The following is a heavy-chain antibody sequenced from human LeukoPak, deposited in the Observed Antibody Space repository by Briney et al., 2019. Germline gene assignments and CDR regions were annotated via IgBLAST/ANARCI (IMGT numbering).Heavy chain of an antibody. V-gene: IGHV4-59*02. CDR3: ARVGYCSGGSCYSGSYYYYGMDV. D-gene: IGHD2-15*01. Sequence: SETLSLTCTVSGVSVSSYYWSWIRQPPGKGPEWIGYIYYGGSNNYNPSLKSRVTISVDTSKNQFSLKLSSVTAADTAVYYCARVGYCSGGSCYSGSYYYYGMDVWGQGTTVTVSS. J-gene: IGHJ6*02. CDR2: IYYGGSN. CDR1: GVSVSSYY.